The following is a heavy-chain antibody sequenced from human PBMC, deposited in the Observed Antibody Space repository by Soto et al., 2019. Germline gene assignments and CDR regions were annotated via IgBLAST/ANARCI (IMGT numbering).Heavy chain of an antibody. V-gene: IGHV4-39*01. J-gene: IGHJ4*02. CDR1: GGSISSSSYY. CDR3: ARGYYVWGSYRYLDY. Sequence: PSETLSLTCTVSGGSISSSSYYWGWIRQPPGKGLEWIGSIYYSGSTYYNPSLKSRVTISVDTSKNQFSLKLSSVTAADTAVYYCARGYYVWGSYRYLDYWGQGTLVTVSS. D-gene: IGHD3-16*02. CDR2: IYYSGST.